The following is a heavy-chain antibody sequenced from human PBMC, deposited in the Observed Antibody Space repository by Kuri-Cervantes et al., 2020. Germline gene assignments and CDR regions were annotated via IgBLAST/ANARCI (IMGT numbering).Heavy chain of an antibody. CDR2: IKYDGTEK. J-gene: IGHJ4*02. CDR3: ARDPEPLSASGDY. D-gene: IGHD1-14*01. CDR1: CGSISRSNW. Sequence: LSLTWAVSCGSISRSNWMSWVRQAPGKGLEWVATIKYDGTEKYYEDSVKGRFPIPRENAKKSLFLKMNSLSAEDTAVYYCARDPEPLSASGDYWGQGTLVTVSS. V-gene: IGHV3-7*01.